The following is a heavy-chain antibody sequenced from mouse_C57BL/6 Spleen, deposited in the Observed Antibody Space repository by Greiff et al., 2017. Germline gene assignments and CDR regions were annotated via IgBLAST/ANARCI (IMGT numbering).Heavy chain of an antibody. V-gene: IGHV1-80*01. J-gene: IGHJ2*01. D-gene: IGHD1-1*01. CDR1: GYAFSSYW. Sequence: VQGVESGAELVKPGASVKISCKASGYAFSSYWMNWVKQRPGKGLEWIGQIYPGDGDTNYNGKFKGKATLTADKSSSTAYMQLSSLTSEDSAVYFCARRGDYGSSLWGQGTTLTVSS. CDR3: ARRGDYGSSL. CDR2: IYPGDGDT.